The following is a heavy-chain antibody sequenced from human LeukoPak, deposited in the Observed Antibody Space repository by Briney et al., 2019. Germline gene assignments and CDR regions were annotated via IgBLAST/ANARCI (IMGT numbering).Heavy chain of an antibody. J-gene: IGHJ3*02. V-gene: IGHV3-7*01. D-gene: IGHD2-15*01. CDR2: IKQDGSEK. Sequence: GGSLRLSCAASGFTFTSYAMSWVRQAPGKGLEWVANIKQDGSEKYYVDSVKGRFTISRDNAKNSLYLQMNSLRAEDTAVYYCARTMPCSGGSCYANDAFDIWGQGTMVTVSS. CDR1: GFTFTSYA. CDR3: ARTMPCSGGSCYANDAFDI.